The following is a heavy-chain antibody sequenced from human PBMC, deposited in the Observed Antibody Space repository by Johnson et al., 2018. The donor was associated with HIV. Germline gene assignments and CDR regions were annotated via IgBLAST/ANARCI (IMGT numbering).Heavy chain of an antibody. CDR3: ARKADAIDI. V-gene: IGHV3-30*04. Sequence: QVQLVESGGGVVQPGRSLRLSCAASGFTFSNYAMHWVRQAPGKGLEWVAVISYDGNNKYYADSVKGRFTISREHAKNSLYLQMNILRAGDTAVYYCARKADAIDIWGQGTMVTVSS. J-gene: IGHJ3*02. CDR1: GFTFSNYA. CDR2: ISYDGNNK.